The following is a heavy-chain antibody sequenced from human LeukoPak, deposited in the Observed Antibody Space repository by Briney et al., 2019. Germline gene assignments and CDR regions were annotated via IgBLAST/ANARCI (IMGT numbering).Heavy chain of an antibody. V-gene: IGHV3-23*01. Sequence: PGGSLRLSCAASGFTFSSNAMSWVRQAPGKGLEWVSGISGNGGSTYYADSVKGRFTISRDNSKNTLYLQMNSLRAEDTAVYYCAKSHSSSWYDYWGQGTLVTVSS. J-gene: IGHJ4*02. D-gene: IGHD6-13*01. CDR2: ISGNGGST. CDR1: GFTFSSNA. CDR3: AKSHSSSWYDY.